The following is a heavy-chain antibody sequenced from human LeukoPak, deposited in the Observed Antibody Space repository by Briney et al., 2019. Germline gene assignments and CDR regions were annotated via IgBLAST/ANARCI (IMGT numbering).Heavy chain of an antibody. CDR2: IYYSGST. CDR3: ARHQVAVAGKGSLFDY. D-gene: IGHD6-19*01. CDR1: GGSISSSSYY. V-gene: IGHV4-39*01. J-gene: IGHJ4*02. Sequence: PSETLSLTCTVSGGSISSSSYYWGWIRQPPGKGLEWIGSIYYSGSTYYNPSLKSRVTISVDTSKNQFSLKLSSVTAADTAVYYCARHQVAVAGKGSLFDYWGQGTLVTVFS.